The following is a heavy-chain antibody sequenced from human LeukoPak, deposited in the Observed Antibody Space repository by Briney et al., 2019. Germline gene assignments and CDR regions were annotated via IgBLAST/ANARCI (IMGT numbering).Heavy chain of an antibody. D-gene: IGHD3-10*01. Sequence: TLSLSCAASGFTSSSYGMSWGRQAPGKGLEWVANIKQDGSEKYYVDSVKGRFTISRDNAKNSLYLQMNSLRAEDTAVYYCARITDYYGMDVWGQGTTVTVSS. CDR3: ARITDYYGMDV. J-gene: IGHJ6*02. V-gene: IGHV3-7*05. CDR1: GFTSSSYG. CDR2: IKQDGSEK.